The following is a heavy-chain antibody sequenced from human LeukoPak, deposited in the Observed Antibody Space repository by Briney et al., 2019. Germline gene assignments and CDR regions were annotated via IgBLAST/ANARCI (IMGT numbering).Heavy chain of an antibody. J-gene: IGHJ3*02. V-gene: IGHV2-5*02. CDR3: AHRPSDCSGGSCYEDAFDI. Sequence: SGPTLVKPPQPLPLTCTFSGVSPSTGGVRVGWIRQPPVKALEWLALIYWDDDKRYSPSLQSRITITKYPSKNPVVLTMTNMDPVDTATYYCAHRPSDCSGGSCYEDAFDIWGQGTMVTVSS. D-gene: IGHD2-15*01. CDR2: IYWDDDK. CDR1: GVSPSTGGVR.